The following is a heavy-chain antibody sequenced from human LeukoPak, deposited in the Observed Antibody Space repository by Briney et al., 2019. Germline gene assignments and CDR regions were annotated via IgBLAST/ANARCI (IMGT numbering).Heavy chain of an antibody. D-gene: IGHD3-10*01. Sequence: SETLSLTCTVSGGSISSSSYYWGWIRQPPGKGLEWIGSIYYSGSTYYNPSLKSRVTISVDTSKNQFSLKLSSVTAADTAVYYCARHKFMRYYYGSGTGRGAFDIWGQGTMVTVSS. CDR3: ARHKFMRYYYGSGTGRGAFDI. J-gene: IGHJ3*02. V-gene: IGHV4-39*01. CDR2: IYYSGST. CDR1: GGSISSSSYY.